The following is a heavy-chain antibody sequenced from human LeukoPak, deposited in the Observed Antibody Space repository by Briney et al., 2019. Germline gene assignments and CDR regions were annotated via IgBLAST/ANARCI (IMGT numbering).Heavy chain of an antibody. CDR2: VYYTGNT. CDR1: GGSFEHYY. V-gene: IGHV4-59*01. J-gene: IGHJ4*02. CDR3: ASHRRSHGAEY. Sequence: PSETLSLTCTVSGGSFEHYYWSWIRQPPGKGLEFLGYVYYTGNTDYSPFLKSRLTISPDTAKNQFSLNLRSVSAAHTAIYYCASHRRSHGAEYWGQGTLVTVSS. D-gene: IGHD5-18*01.